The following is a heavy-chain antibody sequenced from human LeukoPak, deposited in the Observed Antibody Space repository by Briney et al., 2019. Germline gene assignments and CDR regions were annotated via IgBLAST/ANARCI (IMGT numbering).Heavy chain of an antibody. CDR3: ARAPRSASYMDV. CDR2: INPSGGST. D-gene: IGHD3-3*01. Sequence: ASVKVSCKASGYTFTSYYMHWVRQAPGQGLEWMGIINPSGGSTSYAQKFQGRLNMTRDTSITTVYMELSSLRSEDTAVYYCARAPRSASYMDVWGKGTTVTISS. V-gene: IGHV1-46*01. CDR1: GYTFTSYY. J-gene: IGHJ6*03.